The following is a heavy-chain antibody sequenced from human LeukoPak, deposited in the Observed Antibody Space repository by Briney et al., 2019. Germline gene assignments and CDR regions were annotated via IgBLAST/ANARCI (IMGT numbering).Heavy chain of an antibody. CDR2: ISSSSSYI. D-gene: IGHD3-10*01. J-gene: IGHJ6*03. V-gene: IGHV3-21*01. CDR1: GFTFSSYE. Sequence: GGSLRLSCAASGFTFSSYEMNWVRQAPGKGLEWVSSISSSSSYIYYADSVKGRFTISRDNAKNSLYLQMNSLRAEDTAVYYCARDLAYYYGDYYYYYMDVWGKGTTVTISS. CDR3: ARDLAYYYGDYYYYYMDV.